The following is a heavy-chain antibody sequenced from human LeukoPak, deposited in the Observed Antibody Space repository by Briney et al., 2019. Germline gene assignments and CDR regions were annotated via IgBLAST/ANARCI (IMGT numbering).Heavy chain of an antibody. CDR3: ARGVASGWYLMVGYYYYYMDV. J-gene: IGHJ6*03. V-gene: IGHV3-74*01. Sequence: GGSLRLSCAASGFTFNSYWMHWVRQAPGKGLVWVSRINTDGSSTSYADSVKGRFTISRDNAKNTLYLQMNSLRAEDTAVYYCARGVASGWYLMVGYYYYYMDVWGKGTTVTVSS. CDR2: INTDGSST. D-gene: IGHD6-19*01. CDR1: GFTFNSYW.